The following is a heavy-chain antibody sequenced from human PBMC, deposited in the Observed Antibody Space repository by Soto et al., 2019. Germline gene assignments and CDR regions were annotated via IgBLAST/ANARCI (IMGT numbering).Heavy chain of an antibody. V-gene: IGHV3-23*01. D-gene: IGHD4-17*01. Sequence: EVQLLESGGGLVQPGGSLRLSCAASGFTFSSYAMSWVRQAPGKGLEWVSAISGSGGSTYYADSVKGRFTISRDNSKNTLYLQMNSLRAEDTAVYYCAKEYRAVTNVDIWYGYFDYWGQGTLVTVSS. CDR2: ISGSGGST. CDR3: AKEYRAVTNVDIWYGYFDY. J-gene: IGHJ4*02. CDR1: GFTFSSYA.